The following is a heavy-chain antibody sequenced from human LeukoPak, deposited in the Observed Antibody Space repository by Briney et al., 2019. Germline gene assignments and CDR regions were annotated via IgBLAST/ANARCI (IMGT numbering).Heavy chain of an antibody. J-gene: IGHJ4*02. CDR1: GFTVSSSY. V-gene: IGHV3-53*01. CDR3: ARGEGLFDY. CDR2: IYSGGRT. Sequence: GGSLRLSCAASGFTVSSSYMSWVREAPGKGLEWVSVIYSGGRTKYADSVKGRFTISRDNSKNTLYLRMNSLRAEDTAVYYCARGEGLFDYWGQGTLVTVSS.